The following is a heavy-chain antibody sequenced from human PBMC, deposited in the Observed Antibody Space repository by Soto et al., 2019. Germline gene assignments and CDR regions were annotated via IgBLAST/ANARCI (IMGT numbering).Heavy chain of an antibody. CDR1: GVSLSTST. CDR2: ISSSGYYI. V-gene: IGHV3-21*02. D-gene: IGHD3-16*01. Sequence: EVQLEESGGGLVRPGESLRLSCVASGVSLSTSTFNWVRQAPGKGLEWVASISSSGYYIYYADSVKGRFTVSRDNAKESSSLQMDSLRVEDTAVYYCARWGGGFRDGFDIWGQGTEVTVSS. CDR3: ARWGGGFRDGFDI. J-gene: IGHJ3*02.